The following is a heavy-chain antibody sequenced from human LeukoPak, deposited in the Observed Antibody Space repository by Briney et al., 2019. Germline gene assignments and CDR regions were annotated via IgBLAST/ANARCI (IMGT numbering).Heavy chain of an antibody. D-gene: IGHD3-3*01. Sequence: GGSLRLSCAASGFTFDDYAMNWVRQTPGKGLEWVSGINWNGGSTYYRDSVKGRFTISRDNAKNSLYLQMNSLRAEDTALYYCARVKGSGYRNSIDYWGQGTLVTVSS. V-gene: IGHV3-20*04. CDR2: INWNGGST. CDR3: ARVKGSGYRNSIDY. J-gene: IGHJ4*02. CDR1: GFTFDDYA.